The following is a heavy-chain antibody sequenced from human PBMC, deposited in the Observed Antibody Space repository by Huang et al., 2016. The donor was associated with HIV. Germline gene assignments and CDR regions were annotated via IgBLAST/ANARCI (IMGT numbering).Heavy chain of an antibody. CDR3: AKGSMANAFDI. J-gene: IGHJ3*02. Sequence: QVQLVESGGGVVQPGGSLRLSCSASGFTFSSYGMHWVRQDPGKGLGWVAFIRYDGSNKYYADVVGGRFTISRDNSKNTLYLQMNSLRAEDTAVYYCAKGSMANAFDIWGQGTMVTVSS. V-gene: IGHV3-30*02. CDR2: IRYDGSNK. D-gene: IGHD3-10*01. CDR1: GFTFSSYG.